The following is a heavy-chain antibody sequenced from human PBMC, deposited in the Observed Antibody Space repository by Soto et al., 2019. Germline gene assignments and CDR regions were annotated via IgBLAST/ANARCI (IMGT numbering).Heavy chain of an antibody. V-gene: IGHV1-24*01. D-gene: IGHD3-22*01. Sequence: ASVKVSCKVSGYTLTELSMHWVRQAPGKGLEWMGGFDPEDGETIYAQKFQGRVTMTEDTSTDTAYMELSSLRSEDTAVYYCATPPLGNYYDSSGDCYSDYWGQGTLVTVSS. CDR1: GYTLTELS. J-gene: IGHJ4*02. CDR2: FDPEDGET. CDR3: ATPPLGNYYDSSGDCYSDY.